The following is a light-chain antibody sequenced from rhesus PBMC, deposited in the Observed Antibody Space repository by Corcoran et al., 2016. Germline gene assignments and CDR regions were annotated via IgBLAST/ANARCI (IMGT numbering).Light chain of an antibody. Sequence: DIQMTQSPSSLSASVGDTVTITCRASQGISSWVAWYQQQPGKAPKLVIYKASSLQSWVPSGYSGSGSGTDCTLTIRSLQSEDFATYYCQQYNSRPCTFGPGTKLDI. CDR2: KAS. CDR3: QQYNSRPCT. CDR1: QGISSW. J-gene: IGKJ3*01. V-gene: IGKV1-22*01.